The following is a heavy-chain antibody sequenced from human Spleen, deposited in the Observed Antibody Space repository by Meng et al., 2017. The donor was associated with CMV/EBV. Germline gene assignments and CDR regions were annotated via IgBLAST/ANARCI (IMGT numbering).Heavy chain of an antibody. J-gene: IGHJ4*02. V-gene: IGHV1-69*05. Sequence: CKASGGTFSSKSISWLRQAPGQGLEWMGGIIPIFGTANYAQKFQGRVTITTDESRSTVYMELSSLRSEDTAVYYCARVWIITGIFSDWGQGTLVTVSS. CDR3: ARVWIITGIFSD. CDR1: GGTFSSKS. D-gene: IGHD1-20*01. CDR2: IIPIFGTA.